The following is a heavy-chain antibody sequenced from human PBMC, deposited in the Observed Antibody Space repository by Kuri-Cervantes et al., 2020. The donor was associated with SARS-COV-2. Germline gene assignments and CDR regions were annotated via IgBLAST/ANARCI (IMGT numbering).Heavy chain of an antibody. J-gene: IGHJ5*02. CDR3: ARRFGTNWFDL. V-gene: IGHV5-51*01. CDR1: GYSFTSYW. CDR2: IYPGDSDT. Sequence: KVSCKGSGYSFTSYWIGWVRQMPGKGLEWMGIIYPGDSDTRYSPSFQGQVTISADKSISTAYLQWNNLRAADTAIYYCARRFGTNWFDLWGQGTLVTVSS. D-gene: IGHD3-16*01.